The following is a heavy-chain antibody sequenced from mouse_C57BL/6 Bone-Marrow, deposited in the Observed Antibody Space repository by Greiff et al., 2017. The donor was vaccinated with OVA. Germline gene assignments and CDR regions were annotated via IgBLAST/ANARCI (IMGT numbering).Heavy chain of an antibody. Sequence: VQVVESGPGLVQPSQSLSITCTVSGFSLTSYGVHWVRQSPGKGLEWLGVIWRGGSTDYNAAFMSRLSITKDNSKSQVFFKMNSLQADDTAIYYCAKNRYDGYLGLMDYWGQGTSVTVSS. V-gene: IGHV2-5*01. CDR1: GFSLTSYG. CDR3: AKNRYDGYLGLMDY. J-gene: IGHJ4*01. D-gene: IGHD2-3*01. CDR2: IWRGGST.